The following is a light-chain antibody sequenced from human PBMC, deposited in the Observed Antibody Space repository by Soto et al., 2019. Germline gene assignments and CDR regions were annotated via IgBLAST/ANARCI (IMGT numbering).Light chain of an antibody. Sequence: DIQMTQSPSTLSGSVGDRVTITCRASQTISSWLAWYQQKPGKAPKLLIYKASTLKSGVPSRFSGSGSGTDYTLTISSLQPEDSATDYCQQSYGTPTFGQGTRLEIK. CDR3: QQSYGTPT. CDR2: KAS. J-gene: IGKJ5*01. V-gene: IGKV1-5*03. CDR1: QTISSW.